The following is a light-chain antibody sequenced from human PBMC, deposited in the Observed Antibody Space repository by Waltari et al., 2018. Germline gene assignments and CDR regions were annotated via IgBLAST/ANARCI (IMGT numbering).Light chain of an antibody. CDR3: QSYDGSLIAVV. Sequence: QSVLTQPPSVSGAPGQRVPLSCTGSRSNTGTGYDVHWYQHIPGKAPKLLIFRDNRRPSGVPDRFSASKSGTSASLAITGLQAEDEGDYYCQSYDGSLIAVVFGGGTKLTVL. CDR2: RDN. V-gene: IGLV1-40*01. CDR1: RSNTGTGYD. J-gene: IGLJ2*01.